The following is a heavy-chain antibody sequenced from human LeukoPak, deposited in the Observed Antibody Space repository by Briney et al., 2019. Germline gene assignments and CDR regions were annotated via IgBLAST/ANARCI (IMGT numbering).Heavy chain of an antibody. CDR3: ARLGYCSSTSCPYYFDY. V-gene: IGHV1-69*06. CDR2: IIPIFGTA. Sequence: SVKVSCTASGGTFSSYAISWVRQAPGQGLEWMGGIIPIFGTANYAQKFQGRATITADKSTSTAYVELSSLRSEDTAVYYCARLGYCSSTSCPYYFDYWGQGTLVTVSS. CDR1: GGTFSSYA. D-gene: IGHD2-2*01. J-gene: IGHJ4*02.